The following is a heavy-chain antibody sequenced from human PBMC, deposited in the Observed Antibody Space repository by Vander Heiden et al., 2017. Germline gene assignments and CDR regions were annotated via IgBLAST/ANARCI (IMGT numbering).Heavy chain of an antibody. CDR2: INHSGST. V-gene: IGHV4-34*01. CDR1: GGSFSGYY. J-gene: IGHJ6*02. D-gene: IGHD3-22*01. Sequence: QVQLQQWGAGLLKPSETLSLTCAVYGGSFSGYYWSWIRQPPGKGLEWIGEINHSGSTNYNPSLKSRVTISVDTSKNQFSLKLSSVTAADTAVYYCARDVYDSSGYYYYYYGMDVWGQGTTVTVSS. CDR3: ARDVYDSSGYYYYYYGMDV.